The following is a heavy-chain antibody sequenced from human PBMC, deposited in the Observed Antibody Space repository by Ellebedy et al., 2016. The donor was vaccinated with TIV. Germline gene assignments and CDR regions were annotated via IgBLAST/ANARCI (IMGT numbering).Heavy chain of an antibody. CDR2: IYYSGST. CDR3: ARVNYDMCSGSRHY. D-gene: IGHD3-3*01. Sequence: MPSETLSLTCTVSGGSISSYYWSWIRQPPGKGLEWIGYIYYSGSTNYNPSLKSRVTIPVDTSKNQFSLRLIAVTAADTAVYYCARVNYDMCSGSRHYWGQGTLVTVSS. V-gene: IGHV4-59*01. J-gene: IGHJ4*02. CDR1: GGSISSYY.